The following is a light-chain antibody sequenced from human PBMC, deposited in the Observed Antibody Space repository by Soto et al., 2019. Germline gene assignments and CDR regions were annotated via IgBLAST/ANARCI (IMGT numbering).Light chain of an antibody. V-gene: IGLV2-8*01. Sequence: QSALTQPHSASGSPGQSVTISCTGTSSDVGGYNFVSWYQHHPGKAPKLMIYEVSKRPSGFPDRFYGSKSGNTASLNVSGLQAEDEADYYCSSYAGSNNYVFGTGTKVTVL. CDR3: SSYAGSNNYV. CDR2: EVS. J-gene: IGLJ1*01. CDR1: SSDVGGYNF.